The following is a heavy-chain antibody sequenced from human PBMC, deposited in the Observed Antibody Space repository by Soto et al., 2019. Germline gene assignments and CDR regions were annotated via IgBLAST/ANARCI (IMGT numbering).Heavy chain of an antibody. J-gene: IGHJ5*02. CDR2: IYYSGST. CDR1: GGSISSGGYY. CDR3: ARVGPPADP. V-gene: IGHV4-31*03. Sequence: PLETLSLTCTVSGGSISSGGYYWSWIRQHPGKGLEWIGNIYYSGSTYYNASLKRRVIISVDTSKNQFSLKLTSVTAADTAVYYCARVGPPADPWGQGTLVTVSS.